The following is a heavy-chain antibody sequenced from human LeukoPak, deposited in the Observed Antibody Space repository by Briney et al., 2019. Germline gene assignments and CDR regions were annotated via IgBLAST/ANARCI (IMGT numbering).Heavy chain of an antibody. D-gene: IGHD2-2*01. V-gene: IGHV4-59*01. Sequence: SETLSLTCTVSGGSISSYYWNWIRQPPGKGLEWIGYIFYTGSTNYNPSLKSRVTISVDRSKNQFSLKLSSVTAADTAVYFCARGPGAVPAAIWGQGTLVTVSS. J-gene: IGHJ4*02. CDR2: IFYTGST. CDR3: ARGPGAVPAAI. CDR1: GGSISSYY.